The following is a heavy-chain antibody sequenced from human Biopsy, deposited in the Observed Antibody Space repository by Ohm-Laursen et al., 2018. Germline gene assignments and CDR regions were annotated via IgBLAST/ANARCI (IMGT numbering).Heavy chain of an antibody. CDR3: STGGGDFYYNGMDV. V-gene: IGHV3-15*01. CDR2: IQRQFAGVTT. Sequence: LACPASGFTFGDAWMRWIRQAPGDGLGWVGLIQRQFAGVTTDYAAPVKGRFIISRDDSKSTLFLQMNCLKVEDNAVYFCSTGGGDFYYNGMDVWGQGTTVTVSS. D-gene: IGHD3-16*01. CDR1: GFTFGDAW. J-gene: IGHJ6*02.